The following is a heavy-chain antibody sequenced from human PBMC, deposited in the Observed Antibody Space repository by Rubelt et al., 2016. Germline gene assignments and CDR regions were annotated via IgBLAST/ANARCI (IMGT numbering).Heavy chain of an antibody. V-gene: IGHV4-39*01. CDR1: GASITSTRHY. D-gene: IGHD6-13*01. J-gene: IGHJ5*02. CDR3: ASRTYSSSPFDP. CDR2: IYYSGST. Sequence: QLQLQESGPGLVKPSETLSLTCSVSGASITSTRHYWGWIRQPPGKGLEWIGSIYYSGSTYYSPSLKSRVNISVDTSKNQCSLKWSSVTAEDTAVYYCASRTYSSSPFDPWGQGTLVTVSS.